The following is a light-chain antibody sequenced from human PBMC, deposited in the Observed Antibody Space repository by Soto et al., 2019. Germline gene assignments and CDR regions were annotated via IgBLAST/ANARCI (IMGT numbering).Light chain of an antibody. CDR2: GNI. CDR3: QSYDSSLGFV. J-gene: IGLJ1*01. V-gene: IGLV1-40*01. Sequence: QSVLTQPPSVSGAPGQRVTFSCIGSNSNIGADYDVHWYQQLPATAPKLLIYGNINRPSGVPDRFSGSKSGASAALATTGLQAEHDAAYYCQSYDSSLGFVFGTGTKVTVL. CDR1: NSNIGADYD.